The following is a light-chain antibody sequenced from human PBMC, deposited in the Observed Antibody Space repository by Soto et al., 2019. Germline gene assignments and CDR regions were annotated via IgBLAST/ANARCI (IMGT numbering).Light chain of an antibody. CDR1: SSDVGGYNS. V-gene: IGLV2-14*01. CDR3: SSFTSSITYV. Sequence: LTQPASVSGSPGQSVTISCTGTSSDVGGYNSVSWYRQDPGKAPKLMIYDVTNRPSGVSNRFSGSKSGNTASLTISGLQAEDEADYYCSSFTSSITYVFGTGTKVTVL. CDR2: DVT. J-gene: IGLJ1*01.